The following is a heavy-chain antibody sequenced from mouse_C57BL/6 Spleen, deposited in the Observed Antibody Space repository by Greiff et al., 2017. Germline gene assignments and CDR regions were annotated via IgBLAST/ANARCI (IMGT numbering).Heavy chain of an antibody. CDR1: GFNIKDYY. D-gene: IGHD2-3*01. CDR2: IDPEDGDT. CDR3: TTGDGYRPDY. Sequence: EVQLQQSGAELVRPGASVKLSCTASGFNIKDYYMHWVKQRPEQGLEWIGRIDPEDGDTEYAPKFQGKDTMTADTSSNTAYLQLSSLTSEDTAVYYCTTGDGYRPDYWGQGTSVTVSS. J-gene: IGHJ4*01. V-gene: IGHV14-1*01.